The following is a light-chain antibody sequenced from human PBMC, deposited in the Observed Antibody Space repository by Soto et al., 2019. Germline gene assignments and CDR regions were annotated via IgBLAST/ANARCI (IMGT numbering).Light chain of an antibody. J-gene: IGKJ2*01. CDR2: GAS. V-gene: IGKV3-15*01. CDR1: QGISSE. Sequence: DIVMTQSPATLSLSPGERAALSCRASQGISSELAWYQQKPGQPPRLLIYGASTRATGVPARFTGSGSGSDFTLTSSGLQSEDFAVYYCQQGHNWPLTFGQGTRLEI. CDR3: QQGHNWPLT.